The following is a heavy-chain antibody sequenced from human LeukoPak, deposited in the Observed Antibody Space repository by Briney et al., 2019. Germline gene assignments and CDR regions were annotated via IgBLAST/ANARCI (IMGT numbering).Heavy chain of an antibody. CDR1: GGSISESTYY. J-gene: IGHJ4*02. V-gene: IGHV4-31*03. CDR3: ATGDLWFGELLSPPYYFDY. CDR2: IYYSGST. Sequence: SETLSLTCTVSGGSISESTYYWGWIRQHPGKGLEWIGYIYYSGSTYYNPSLKSRVTISVDTSKNQFSLKLSSVTAADTAVYYCATGDLWFGELLSPPYYFDYWGQGTLVTVSS. D-gene: IGHD3-10*01.